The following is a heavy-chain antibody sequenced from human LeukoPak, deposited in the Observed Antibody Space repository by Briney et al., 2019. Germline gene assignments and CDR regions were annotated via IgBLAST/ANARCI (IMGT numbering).Heavy chain of an antibody. Sequence: PGGSLRLSCAASGFTFSSYWMSWVRQAPGKGLEWVANIKQDGSEKYYVDSVKGRFTFSRDNAKNSLYLQMNSLRAEDTAVYYCARDRAVAGTGDWFDPWGQGTLVTVSS. CDR3: ARDRAVAGTGDWFDP. CDR1: GFTFSSYW. J-gene: IGHJ5*02. CDR2: IKQDGSEK. D-gene: IGHD6-19*01. V-gene: IGHV3-7*01.